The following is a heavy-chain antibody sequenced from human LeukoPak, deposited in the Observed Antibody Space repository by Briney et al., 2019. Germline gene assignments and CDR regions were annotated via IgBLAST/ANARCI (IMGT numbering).Heavy chain of an antibody. V-gene: IGHV4-59*01. CDR1: GGSISSYY. Sequence: SETLSLTCTVSGGSISSYYWSWIRQPPGKGLEWIGYIYYSGSTNYNPSLKSRATISVDTSKNQFSLKVTSVTAADTAVYFCAREGRDSGDYWVGIFDYWGQGTLVTVSS. CDR2: IYYSGST. CDR3: AREGRDSGDYWVGIFDY. D-gene: IGHD4-17*01. J-gene: IGHJ4*02.